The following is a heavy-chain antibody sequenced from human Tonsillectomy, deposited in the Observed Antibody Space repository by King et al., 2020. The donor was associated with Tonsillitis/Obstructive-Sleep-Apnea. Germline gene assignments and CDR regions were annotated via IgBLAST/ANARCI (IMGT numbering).Heavy chain of an antibody. V-gene: IGHV5-51*01. Sequence: QLVQSGAEVKKPGESLKISCKGSGYSFTSYWIGWVRQMPGKGLQWMGIIYPVDSDTRYSPSFQGQDTISADKSISTAYLQWSSLKASDTAIYYCAGPLSSRGVRYYFDYWGQGTLVTVSS. D-gene: IGHD3-10*01. J-gene: IGHJ4*02. CDR2: IYPVDSDT. CDR1: GYSFTSYW. CDR3: AGPLSSRGVRYYFDY.